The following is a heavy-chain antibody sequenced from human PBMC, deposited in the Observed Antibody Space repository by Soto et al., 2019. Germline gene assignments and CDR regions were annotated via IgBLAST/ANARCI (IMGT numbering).Heavy chain of an antibody. Sequence: QVQLVESGGGVVQPGRSLRLYCAASGFTFSSYGMHWVRQAPGKGLEWVAVIWYDGSNKYYADSVKGRFTISRDNSKNTLYLQMNSLRAEDTAVYYCARSQGAVAGTWYYGMDVWGQGTTVTVSS. CDR2: IWYDGSNK. V-gene: IGHV3-33*01. D-gene: IGHD6-19*01. J-gene: IGHJ6*02. CDR1: GFTFSSYG. CDR3: ARSQGAVAGTWYYGMDV.